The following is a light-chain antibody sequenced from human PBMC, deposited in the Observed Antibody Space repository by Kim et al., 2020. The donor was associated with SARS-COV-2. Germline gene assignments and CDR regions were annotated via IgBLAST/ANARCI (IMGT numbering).Light chain of an antibody. CDR3: QQRSNRMYT. V-gene: IGKV3-11*01. CDR2: DAS. CDR1: QSVSSY. Sequence: EIVLTQSPAPLSLSPGERATLSCRASQSVSSYLAWYQQKPGQAPRLLIYDASNRATGIPARFSGSGSGTDFTLTISSLEPEDFAVYYCQQRSNRMYTFGQGTKLEI. J-gene: IGKJ2*01.